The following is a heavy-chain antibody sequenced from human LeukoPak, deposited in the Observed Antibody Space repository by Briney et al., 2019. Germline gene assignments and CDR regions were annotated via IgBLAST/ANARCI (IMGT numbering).Heavy chain of an antibody. CDR3: ARPSYGGNSEVDY. J-gene: IGHJ4*02. V-gene: IGHV3-53*01. CDR1: GFTVSNDY. D-gene: IGHD4-23*01. CDR2: IYSGGNT. Sequence: PGGSLRLSCAASGFTVSNDYMSWVRQAPGKGLEWVSIIYSGGNTYYADSVKGRFAISRDNSKNTLYLQMNSLRDEDTAVYYCARPSYGGNSEVDYWGQGTLVTVSS.